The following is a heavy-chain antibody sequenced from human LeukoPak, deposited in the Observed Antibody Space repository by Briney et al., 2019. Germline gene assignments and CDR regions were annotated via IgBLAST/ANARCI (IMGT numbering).Heavy chain of an antibody. D-gene: IGHD3-9*01. Sequence: ASVKVSCKASGYTFTSYGISWVRQALGQGLERMGWISAYNGNTNYAQKLQGRVTMTTDTSTSTAYMELRSLRSDDTAVYYCARDAILRYFDWLLAVNWFDPWGQGTLVTVSS. CDR1: GYTFTSYG. J-gene: IGHJ5*02. CDR3: ARDAILRYFDWLLAVNWFDP. V-gene: IGHV1-18*01. CDR2: ISAYNGNT.